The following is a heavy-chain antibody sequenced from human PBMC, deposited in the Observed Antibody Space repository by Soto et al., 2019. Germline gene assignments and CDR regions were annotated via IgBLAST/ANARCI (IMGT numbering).Heavy chain of an antibody. D-gene: IGHD3-10*01. CDR2: IKYDGREK. CDR3: ASDYSDSGSYYSLGSFDF. Sequence: XGSLRLSCAASGCTFSRYWMGWVRQAPGRGLEWVANIKYDGREKYHVDSVKGRFTISRDNAQNSLYLQMNSLRAEDTAVYYCASDYSDSGSYYSLGSFDFWGQGTMVTVSS. V-gene: IGHV3-7*01. CDR1: GCTFSRYW. J-gene: IGHJ3*01.